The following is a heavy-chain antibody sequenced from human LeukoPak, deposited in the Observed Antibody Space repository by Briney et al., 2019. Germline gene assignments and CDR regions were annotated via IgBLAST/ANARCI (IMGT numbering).Heavy chain of an antibody. Sequence: GGSLRLSCAASEFSVGSNYMTWVRQAPGKGLEWVSLIYSGGSTYYADSVKGRFTISRDNSKNTLYLQMSSLRAEDTAVYYCARRAGGYSHPYDYWGQGVLVTVSS. CDR3: ARRAGGYSHPYDY. CDR2: IYSGGST. J-gene: IGHJ4*02. CDR1: EFSVGSNY. D-gene: IGHD4-23*01. V-gene: IGHV3-66*04.